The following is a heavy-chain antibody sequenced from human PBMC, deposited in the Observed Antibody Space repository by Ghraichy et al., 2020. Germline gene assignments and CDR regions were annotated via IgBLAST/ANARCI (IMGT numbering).Heavy chain of an antibody. CDR2: INHSGST. CDR1: SGSFSGYY. J-gene: IGHJ4*02. CDR3: SLEWNF. D-gene: IGHD2-8*01. Sequence: GSLRLSCAVYSGSFSGYYWTWIRQPPGKGLEWIGEINHSGSTNYNPSLKSRVTISLDTSKNQFSLKLSSVTAADTAVYYCSLEWNFWGQGTLVTVSS. V-gene: IGHV4-34*01.